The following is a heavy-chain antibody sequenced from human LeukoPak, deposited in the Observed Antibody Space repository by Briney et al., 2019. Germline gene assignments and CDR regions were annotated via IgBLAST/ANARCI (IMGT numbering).Heavy chain of an antibody. D-gene: IGHD3-9*01. CDR2: ISSSSSTI. J-gene: IGHJ4*02. Sequence: GGSLRLSCAASGFTFSDYYMSWIRQAPGKGLEWVSYISSSSSTIYYADSVKGRFTISRDNAKNSLYLQMNSLRAEDTAVYYCARDPVYYDILTDYYSYFDYWGQGTLVTVSS. CDR3: ARDPVYYDILTDYYSYFDY. CDR1: GFTFSDYY. V-gene: IGHV3-11*04.